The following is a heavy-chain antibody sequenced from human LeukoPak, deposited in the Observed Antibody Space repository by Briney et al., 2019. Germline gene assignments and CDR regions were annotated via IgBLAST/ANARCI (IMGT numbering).Heavy chain of an antibody. D-gene: IGHD4-23*01. V-gene: IGHV1-69*05. Sequence: GSSVKVSCKASGGTFSSYPISWVRQAPGQGLEWMGRIIPIFGTANYAQKFQGRVTITTDESTSTAYMELSSLRSEDTAVYYCAWGAMVVTPFDYWGQGTLVTVSS. J-gene: IGHJ4*02. CDR2: IIPIFGTA. CDR3: AWGAMVVTPFDY. CDR1: GGTFSSYP.